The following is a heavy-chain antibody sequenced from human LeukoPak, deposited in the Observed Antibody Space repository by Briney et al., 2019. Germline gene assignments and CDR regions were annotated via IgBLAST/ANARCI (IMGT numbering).Heavy chain of an antibody. V-gene: IGHV3-23*01. CDR3: AKCMSGTGVCLNFDS. CDR1: GFTFSTYA. CDR2: ISGSDSGT. J-gene: IGHJ4*02. Sequence: EGSLRLSCEASGFTFSTYAMSWVRQPPGKGLQWVSGISGSDSGTYYTDSVKGRFTISRDNSKNTVYLEIDNLRAEDTAVYYCAKCMSGTGVCLNFDSWGQGILVTVSS. D-gene: IGHD2-8*02.